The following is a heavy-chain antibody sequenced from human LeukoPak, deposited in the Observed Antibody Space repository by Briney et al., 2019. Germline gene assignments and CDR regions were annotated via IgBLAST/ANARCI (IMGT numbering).Heavy chain of an antibody. Sequence: ASVKVSCKASGYTFTAYFLHWVRQAPGQGLEWMGWINPNNGDTVYAHELQGRVTMTRDTSISTVYMELSGLRSDDTALYFCSRGRELDGFDQTNLEGNWGQGTLVTVSS. CDR1: GYTFTAYF. CDR3: SRGRELDGFDQTNLEGN. D-gene: IGHD5-12*01. CDR2: INPNNGDT. V-gene: IGHV1-2*07. J-gene: IGHJ4*02.